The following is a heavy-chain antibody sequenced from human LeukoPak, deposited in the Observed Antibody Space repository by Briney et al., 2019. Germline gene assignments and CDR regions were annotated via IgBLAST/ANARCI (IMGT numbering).Heavy chain of an antibody. CDR2: IYYSGST. CDR3: ASQIAAAGGEYFQH. J-gene: IGHJ1*01. CDR1: GGTISSYY. Sequence: SETLSFTCTVSGGTISSYYWSWIRQPPGKRLEWIGYIYYSGSTNYNPSLKSRVTISVDTSKNQFSLKLSSVTAADTAVYYCASQIAAAGGEYFQHWGQGTLVTVSS. V-gene: IGHV4-59*08. D-gene: IGHD6-13*01.